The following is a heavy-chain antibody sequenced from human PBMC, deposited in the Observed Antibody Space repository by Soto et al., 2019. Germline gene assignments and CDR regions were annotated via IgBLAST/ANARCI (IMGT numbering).Heavy chain of an antibody. CDR3: ARVKYGYGWFDP. J-gene: IGHJ5*02. Sequence: ASETLSLTCAVSGGSISSGGYSWSWIQQPPGKGLEWIAYIYHSGSTYYNPSLKSRVTISVHRSKNQFSRKLSTVTAADTAVYYCARVKYGYGWFDPWGQGTLVTVSS. CDR2: IYHSGST. D-gene: IGHD5-12*01. V-gene: IGHV4-30-2*01. CDR1: GGSISSGGYS.